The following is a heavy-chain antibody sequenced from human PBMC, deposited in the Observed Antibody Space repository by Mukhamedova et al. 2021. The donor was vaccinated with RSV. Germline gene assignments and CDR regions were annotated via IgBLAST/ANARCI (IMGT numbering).Heavy chain of an antibody. CDR3: ARMYSSGWYGFDY. D-gene: IGHD6-19*01. Sequence: QGTWAITADKSTSTAYMELSSLKSEDTAVYFCARMYSSGWYGFDYWGQGTLVTVSS. V-gene: IGHV1-69*02. J-gene: IGHJ4*02.